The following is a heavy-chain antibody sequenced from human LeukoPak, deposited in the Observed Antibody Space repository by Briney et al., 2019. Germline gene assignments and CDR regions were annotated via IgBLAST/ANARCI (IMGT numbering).Heavy chain of an antibody. CDR2: INPNSGGT. J-gene: IGHJ4*02. Sequence: ASVKVSCKASGYTFTGYYMHWVRQAPGQGLEWMGWINPNSGGTNYAQKLQGRVTMTTDTSTSTAYMELRSLRSDDTAVYYCARSERPSLVVIAATYFDYWGQGTLVTVSS. CDR3: ARSERPSLVVIAATYFDY. V-gene: IGHV1-2*02. CDR1: GYTFTGYY. D-gene: IGHD2-15*01.